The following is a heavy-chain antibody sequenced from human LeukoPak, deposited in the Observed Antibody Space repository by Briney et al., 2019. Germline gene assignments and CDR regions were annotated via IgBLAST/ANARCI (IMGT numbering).Heavy chain of an antibody. CDR3: ARDYDHYFDY. J-gene: IGHJ4*02. CDR1: GLPFNNYG. V-gene: IGHV3-33*01. Sequence: GRSLTLSCAASGLPFNNYGIHWVRQAPGKGLEWVAVIWYDGSKKYYADSVQGRFTISRDNSKNTVYLQMNSLRAEDTAVYYCARDYDHYFDYWGQGNLVTVSS. D-gene: IGHD3-16*01. CDR2: IWYDGSKK.